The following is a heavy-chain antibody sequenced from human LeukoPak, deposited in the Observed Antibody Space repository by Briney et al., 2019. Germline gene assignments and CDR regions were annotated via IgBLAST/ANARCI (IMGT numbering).Heavy chain of an antibody. D-gene: IGHD2-2*01. V-gene: IGHV3-7*01. CDR2: IKQDGSEK. CDR3: ARAPTVLVGYCSSSSCQADY. CDR1: GFTFSAYW. J-gene: IGHJ4*02. Sequence: GGSLRLSCAASGFTFSAYWMSWVRQAPGKGLEWVANIKQDGSEKYYVDSVKGRFTISRDNAKNSLYLQMNSLRAEDTAVYYCARAPTVLVGYCSSSSCQADYWGQGTLVTVSS.